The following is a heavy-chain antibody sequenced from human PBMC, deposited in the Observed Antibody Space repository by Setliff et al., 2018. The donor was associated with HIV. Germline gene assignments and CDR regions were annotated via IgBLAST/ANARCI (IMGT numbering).Heavy chain of an antibody. J-gene: IGHJ4*02. CDR2: IGTYSGNT. D-gene: IGHD2-8*01. Sequence: ASVKVSCKASNYTLIDYGVSWVRQAPGQGLEWMGWIGTYSGNTDYAQSVQGRVTMTRDTSTGTVYMDLRSLRSDDTAMYYCAREKYGDKFDYWGQGTLVTVSS. CDR3: AREKYGDKFDY. V-gene: IGHV1-18*01. CDR1: NYTLIDYG.